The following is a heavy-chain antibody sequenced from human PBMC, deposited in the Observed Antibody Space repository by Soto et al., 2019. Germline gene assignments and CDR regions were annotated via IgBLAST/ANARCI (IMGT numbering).Heavy chain of an antibody. D-gene: IGHD2-15*01. CDR3: AKDPLGYCSGGSCYSGAFDI. J-gene: IGHJ3*02. V-gene: IGHV3-23*01. Sequence: GGSLRLSCAASGFTFSSYAMSWVRQAPGKGLEWVSAISGSGGSTYYADSVKGRFTISRDNSKNTLYLQMNSLRAEDTAVYYCAKDPLGYCSGGSCYSGAFDIWGQGTMVTVSS. CDR1: GFTFSSYA. CDR2: ISGSGGST.